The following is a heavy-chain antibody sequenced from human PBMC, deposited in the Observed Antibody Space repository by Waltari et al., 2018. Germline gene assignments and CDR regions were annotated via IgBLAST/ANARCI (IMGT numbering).Heavy chain of an antibody. CDR1: GYSFTSYC. CDR3: ARLYDSSGYFDY. D-gene: IGHD3-22*01. Sequence: VQLSQSGAEVQKPGESLKISCKGSGYSFTSYCLGWLRQMPGKGLEWMGIIYPGDSDTRYSPSVQGQVTISADKSISTAYLQWSSLKASDTAMYYCARLYDSSGYFDYWGQGTLVTVSS. V-gene: IGHV5-51*01. CDR2: IYPGDSDT. J-gene: IGHJ4*02.